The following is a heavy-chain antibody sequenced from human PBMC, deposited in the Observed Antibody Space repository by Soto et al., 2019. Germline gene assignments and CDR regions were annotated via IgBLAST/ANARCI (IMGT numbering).Heavy chain of an antibody. V-gene: IGHV1-69*02. CDR2: IIPILGIA. Sequence: ASVKVSCKASGGTFSSYTISWVRQAPGQGLEWMGRIIPILGIANYAQKLQGRVTITADKSTSTAYMELSSLRSEDTAVYYCASYDSSGYYPNWFDPWGQGTLVAVSS. CDR3: ASYDSSGYYPNWFDP. J-gene: IGHJ5*02. CDR1: GGTFSSYT. D-gene: IGHD3-22*01.